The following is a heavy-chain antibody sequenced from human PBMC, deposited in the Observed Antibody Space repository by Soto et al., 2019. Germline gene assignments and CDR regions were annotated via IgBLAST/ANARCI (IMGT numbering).Heavy chain of an antibody. CDR2: IWSDGRRQ. J-gene: IGHJ6*02. Sequence: QVQLVESGGGVVQPGTSLRLSCAASRLTFSIYDMHWVRQAPGKGLEWVALIWSDGRRQYYGDSVKGRFTLSRDNSKSTLYLQMNSLRVEDTAVYYCAGEPKGGAYDMDVWGQGTTVTVSS. CDR3: AGEPKGGAYDMDV. V-gene: IGHV3-33*01. D-gene: IGHD3-16*01. CDR1: RLTFSIYD.